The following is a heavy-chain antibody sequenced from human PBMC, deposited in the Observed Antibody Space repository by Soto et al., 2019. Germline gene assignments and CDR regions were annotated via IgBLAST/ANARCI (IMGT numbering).Heavy chain of an antibody. CDR1: GFTFSSYS. CDR2: ISSSSSTI. D-gene: IGHD2-2*01. CDR3: AIGSPAAMISHFDY. Sequence: PGGSLRLSCAASGFTFSSYSMNWVRQAPGKGLEWVSYISSSSSTIYYADSVKGRFTISRDNAKNSLYLQINSLRADDTAVYYCAIGSPAAMISHFDYWGQGTLVTVSS. J-gene: IGHJ4*02. V-gene: IGHV3-48*01.